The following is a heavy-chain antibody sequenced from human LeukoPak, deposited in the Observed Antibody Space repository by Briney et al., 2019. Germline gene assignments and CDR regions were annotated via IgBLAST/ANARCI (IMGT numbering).Heavy chain of an antibody. Sequence: GGSLRLSCAASGFTFSSYGMHWVRQAPGKGLEWVAVIWYDGSNKCYADSVKGRFTISRDNSKNTLYLQMNSLRAEDTAVYYCAKDLVSDFWSGSDNDAFDIWGQGTMVTVSS. V-gene: IGHV3-33*06. CDR2: IWYDGSNK. CDR1: GFTFSSYG. D-gene: IGHD3-3*01. J-gene: IGHJ3*02. CDR3: AKDLVSDFWSGSDNDAFDI.